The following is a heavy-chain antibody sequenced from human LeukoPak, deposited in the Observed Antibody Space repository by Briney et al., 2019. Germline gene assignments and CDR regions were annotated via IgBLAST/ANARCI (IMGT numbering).Heavy chain of an antibody. D-gene: IGHD2-8*02. CDR2: IYSGGST. Sequence: GGSXRLSCAASGFTVSSNYMSWVRQAPGKGLEWVSVIYSGGSTYYADSVKGRFTISRDNAKNTLYLQMSSLRAEDTAVYYCARVLTGSWDWFDPWGQGTLVTVSS. V-gene: IGHV3-53*01. J-gene: IGHJ5*02. CDR1: GFTVSSNY. CDR3: ARVLTGSWDWFDP.